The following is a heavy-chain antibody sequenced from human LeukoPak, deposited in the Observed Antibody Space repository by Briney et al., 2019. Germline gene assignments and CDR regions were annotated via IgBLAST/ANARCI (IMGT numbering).Heavy chain of an antibody. V-gene: IGHV3-11*06. J-gene: IGHJ4*02. Sequence: KPGGSLRLSWAAAGFSFSDYYMTWIRQAPGKGLEWVSYISSSSSYTNYADSVKGRFTISRDNAKNSLYLQMNSPRAEDTAVYYCARVTSGWYKDYWGQGTLVTVSS. CDR3: ARVTSGWYKDY. CDR2: ISSSSSYT. D-gene: IGHD6-19*01. CDR1: GFSFSDYY.